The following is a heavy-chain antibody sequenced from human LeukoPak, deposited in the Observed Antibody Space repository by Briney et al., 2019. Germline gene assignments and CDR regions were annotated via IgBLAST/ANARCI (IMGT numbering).Heavy chain of an antibody. CDR3: AREDVIFGVALPGGVDY. Sequence: PGGSLRLSCAASGFTFSSYEMNWVRQAPGKGLEWVAYIKQDGSEKYYVDSVKGRFTISRDNAKDSLYLQMNSLRAEDTAVYYCAREDVIFGVALPGGVDYWGQGTLVTVSS. D-gene: IGHD3-3*01. CDR1: GFTFSSYE. CDR2: IKQDGSEK. V-gene: IGHV3-7*01. J-gene: IGHJ4*02.